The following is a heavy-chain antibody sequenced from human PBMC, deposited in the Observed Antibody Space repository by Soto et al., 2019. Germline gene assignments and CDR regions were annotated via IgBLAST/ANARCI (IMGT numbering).Heavy chain of an antibody. D-gene: IGHD3-22*01. Sequence: ASVKVSCKASGYTFTSYGISWVRQAPGQGLEWMGWISAYNGNTNYAQKLQGRVTMTTDTSTSTAYMEQRSLRSDDTAVYSGARGPRDSGGYYLDAFDIWGQGTMVTVSS. CDR3: ARGPRDSGGYYLDAFDI. J-gene: IGHJ3*02. CDR2: ISAYNGNT. V-gene: IGHV1-18*01. CDR1: GYTFTSYG.